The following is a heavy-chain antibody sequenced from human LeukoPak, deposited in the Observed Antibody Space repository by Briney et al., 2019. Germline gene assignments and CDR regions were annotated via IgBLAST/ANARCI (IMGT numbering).Heavy chain of an antibody. CDR3: ARGSRGYSYGTFDY. D-gene: IGHD5-18*01. CDR2: IYYSGST. CDR1: GGSISSYY. V-gene: IGHV4-59*01. Sequence: SETLSLTCTVSGGSISSYYWSWIRQPPGKGLEWIGYIYYSGSTNYNPSLKSRVTISVDTSKNQFSLKLSSVTAADTAVYYCARGSRGYSYGTFDYWGQGTLVTVSS. J-gene: IGHJ4*02.